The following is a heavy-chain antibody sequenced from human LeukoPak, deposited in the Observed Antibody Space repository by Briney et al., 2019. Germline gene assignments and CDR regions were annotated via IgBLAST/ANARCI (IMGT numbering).Heavy chain of an antibody. CDR1: GGSFSGYY. D-gene: IGHD3-22*01. CDR2: INHSGST. J-gene: IGHJ3*02. V-gene: IGHV4-34*01. CDR3: ARGDYYDSSGYYYAAFDI. Sequence: SETLSLTCAVYGGSFSGYYWSWIRQPQGKGLEWIGEINHSGSTNYNPSLKSRVTISVDTSKNQFSLKLSSVTAADTAVYYCARGDYYDSSGYYYAAFDIWGQGTMVTVSS.